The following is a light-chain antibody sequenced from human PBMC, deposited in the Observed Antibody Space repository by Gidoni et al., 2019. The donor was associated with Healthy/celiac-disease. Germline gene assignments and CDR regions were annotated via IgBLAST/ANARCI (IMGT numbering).Light chain of an antibody. V-gene: IGLV1-44*01. CDR3: AAWDDSLNGWV. CDR1: SSNIGSNT. Sequence: QSVLTQPPSASGTPGPRVTISWSGSSSNIGSNTVNWYQQLPGTAPKLLIYSNNQRPSGVPDRFSGSKSGTSASLAISGLQSEDEADYYCAAWDDSLNGWVFGGGTKLTVL. J-gene: IGLJ3*02. CDR2: SNN.